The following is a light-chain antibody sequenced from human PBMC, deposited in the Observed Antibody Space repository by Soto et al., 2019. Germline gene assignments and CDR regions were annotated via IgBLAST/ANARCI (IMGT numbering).Light chain of an antibody. CDR1: SSDVGGYNY. J-gene: IGLJ1*01. V-gene: IGLV2-14*01. CDR3: SSYTSSSHYV. CDR2: DVS. Sequence: QSALTQPASVSGSPGQSITISCTGTSSDVGGYNYVSWYQQYPDKAPKLMIYDVSNRPSGVSNRFSGSKSGNTASLTISGLQAEDEADYYCSSYTSSSHYVFGTGTKLTVL.